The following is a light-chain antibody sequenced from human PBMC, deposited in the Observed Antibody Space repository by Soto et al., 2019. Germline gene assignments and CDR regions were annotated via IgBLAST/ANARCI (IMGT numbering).Light chain of an antibody. CDR1: QSVNSNY. J-gene: IGKJ5*01. V-gene: IGKV3-20*01. CDR2: GAS. Sequence: EIVLTQSPATVSLSPGETATLSCRASQSVNSNYLAWYQHKPGQAPRLLIYGASNRATGIPDRFSGSGSGTDFSLTISRLEPEDFAVFYCQQYDNSITFGQGTRLEIE. CDR3: QQYDNSIT.